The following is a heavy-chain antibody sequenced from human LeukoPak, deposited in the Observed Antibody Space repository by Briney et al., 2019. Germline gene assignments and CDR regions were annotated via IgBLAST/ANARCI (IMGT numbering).Heavy chain of an antibody. D-gene: IGHD3-16*01. V-gene: IGHV3-48*01. CDR3: ANLLRSGLDY. CDR2: ISSSSSTI. J-gene: IGHJ4*02. Sequence: GGSLRLSCAASGFTFSTYNMNWVRQAPGKGLEWVSYISSSSSTIYYADSVKGRFTISRDNAKNSLYLQMNSLRAEDTAVYYCANLLRSGLDYWGQGTLVTVSS. CDR1: GFTFSTYN.